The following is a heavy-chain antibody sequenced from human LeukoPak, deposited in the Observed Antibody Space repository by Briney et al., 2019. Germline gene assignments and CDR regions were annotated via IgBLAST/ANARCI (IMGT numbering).Heavy chain of an antibody. Sequence: ASVKVSCKASGYTFTSYYMHWVRQAPGQGLEWMGIINPSGGSTSYAQKFQGRVTMTRDTTTSTVYMELSSLRSEDTAVYYCARQQWPGFDWFDPWGQGTLVTVSS. CDR2: INPSGGST. V-gene: IGHV1-46*01. J-gene: IGHJ5*02. CDR3: ARQQWPGFDWFDP. CDR1: GYTFTSYY. D-gene: IGHD6-19*01.